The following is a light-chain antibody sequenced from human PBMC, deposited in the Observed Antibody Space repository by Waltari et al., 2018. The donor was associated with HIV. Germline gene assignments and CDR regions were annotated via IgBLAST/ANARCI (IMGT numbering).Light chain of an antibody. Sequence: IQMTQSPSYVSASIGDTVPISCRANESIGDLLAWYPHRPGEAPRLLVYSASRRESGVPSTFFAFGADTEFTLTITGLESEDFATYYCQQASSFPHTFGGGTKV. V-gene: IGKV1-12*01. CDR1: ESIGDL. CDR2: SAS. J-gene: IGKJ4*01. CDR3: QQASSFPHT.